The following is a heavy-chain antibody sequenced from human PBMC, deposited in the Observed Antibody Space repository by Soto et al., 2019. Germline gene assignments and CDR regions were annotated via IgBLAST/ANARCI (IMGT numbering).Heavy chain of an antibody. Sequence: GGSLRLSCTASGFTFGDYAMSWFRQAPGKGLEWVGFIRSKAYGGTTEYAASVKGRFTISRDDSKSIAYLQMNSLKTEDTAVYYCTREQYGGYYQTHLFDYWGQGTLVTVSS. V-gene: IGHV3-49*03. J-gene: IGHJ4*02. D-gene: IGHD3-22*01. CDR2: IRSKAYGGTT. CDR3: TREQYGGYYQTHLFDY. CDR1: GFTFGDYA.